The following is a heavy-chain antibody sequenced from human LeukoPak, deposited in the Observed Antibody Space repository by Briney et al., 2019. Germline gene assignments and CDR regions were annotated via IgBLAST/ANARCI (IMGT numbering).Heavy chain of an antibody. CDR2: ISSNGGST. CDR3: ARQAVADEGAFAEYFQH. D-gene: IGHD6-19*01. V-gene: IGHV3-64*01. J-gene: IGHJ1*01. CDR1: GFTFSSYA. Sequence: GGSLRLSCAASGFTFSSYAMHWVRQAPGKGLGYVSAISSNGGSTYYANSVMGRFTISRDNSKNTLYLQMGSLRAEDMAVYYCARQAVADEGAFAEYFQHWGQGTLVTVSS.